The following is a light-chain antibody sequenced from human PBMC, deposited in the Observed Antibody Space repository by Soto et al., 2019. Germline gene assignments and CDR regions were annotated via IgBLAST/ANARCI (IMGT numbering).Light chain of an antibody. V-gene: IGLV2-8*01. J-gene: IGLJ3*02. CDR2: EVS. Sequence: QSALTQPPSASGSPGQSVTISCTGTSSDVGAYDYVSWYQQHPSKAPKLMIYEVSKRPSGVPDRFSGSKSGNTASLTVSGLQAEDEADYYCSSYAGTNSWVFGGGTKLTVL. CDR3: SSYAGTNSWV. CDR1: SSDVGAYDY.